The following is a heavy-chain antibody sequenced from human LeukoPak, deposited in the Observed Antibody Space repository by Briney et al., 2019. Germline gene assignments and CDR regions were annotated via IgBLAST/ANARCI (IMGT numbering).Heavy chain of an antibody. CDR2: IYYSGST. CDR1: GGSISSYY. D-gene: IGHD3-22*01. CDR3: ARHVMVPVYYDSSGGGLGY. J-gene: IGHJ4*02. Sequence: PSETLSLTCTVSGGSISSYYWSWIRQPPGKGLEWIGYIYYSGSTNYNPSLKSRVTISVDTSKNQFSLKLSSVTAADTAVYYCARHVMVPVYYDSSGGGLGYWGQGTLVTVSS. V-gene: IGHV4-59*08.